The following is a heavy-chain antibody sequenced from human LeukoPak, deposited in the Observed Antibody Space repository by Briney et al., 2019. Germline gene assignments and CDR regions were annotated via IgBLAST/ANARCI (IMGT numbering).Heavy chain of an antibody. CDR3: ARILRYFDPRPLLDYYGMDV. CDR1: GYTFTSYG. Sequence: GAAVKVSCKASGYTFTSYGNGWVRQAPRQGLELMGWISAYNGYTNYAQKLQSRVTMTTDTSTSTDYTELRSLRSDDTAVYYCARILRYFDPRPLLDYYGMDVWGQGTTVTVSS. V-gene: IGHV1-18*01. CDR2: ISAYNGYT. J-gene: IGHJ6*02. D-gene: IGHD3-9*01.